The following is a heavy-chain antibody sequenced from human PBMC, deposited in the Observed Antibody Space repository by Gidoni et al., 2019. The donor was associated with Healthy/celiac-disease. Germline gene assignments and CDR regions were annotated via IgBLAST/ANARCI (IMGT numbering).Heavy chain of an antibody. J-gene: IGHJ6*02. V-gene: IGHV4-59*08. Sequence: QVQLQESGPGLVTPSETLSLTCTVSGGSISSSYWSWFRQPPGKGLEWIGYIYYSGSTNYNPSLKSRVTISVDTSKNQFSLKLSSVTAADTAVYYCARHTRQGRFLEWLKTSRYYYYYYGMDVWGQGTTVTVSS. CDR1: GGSISSSY. D-gene: IGHD3-3*01. CDR3: ARHTRQGRFLEWLKTSRYYYYYYGMDV. CDR2: IYYSGST.